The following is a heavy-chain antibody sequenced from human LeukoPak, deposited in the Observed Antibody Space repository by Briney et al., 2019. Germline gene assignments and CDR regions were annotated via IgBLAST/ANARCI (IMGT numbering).Heavy chain of an antibody. V-gene: IGHV3-7*03. CDR3: AKDRGMGYSSGWYYFDY. Sequence: PGGSLRLSCEGSGFTFSNYWMGWVRQAPGKGLQWVANIKTDGSEKYYVDSVKGRFTISRDNAKNSLYLQMNSLRAEDTALYYCAKDRGMGYSSGWYYFDYWGQGTLVTVSS. J-gene: IGHJ4*02. D-gene: IGHD6-19*01. CDR2: IKTDGSEK. CDR1: GFTFSNYW.